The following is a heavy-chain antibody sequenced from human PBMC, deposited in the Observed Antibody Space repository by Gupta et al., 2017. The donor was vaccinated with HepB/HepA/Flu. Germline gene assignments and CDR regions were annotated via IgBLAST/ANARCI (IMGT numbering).Heavy chain of an antibody. D-gene: IGHD3-10*01. Sequence: EVQLVESGGGLVQPGGSLRLSCAASGFTFSSYWMHWVRQAPGKGLVWVSRINSDGSSTSNGDSVKGRFTISRDNAKNTLYLQMNSLRAEDTAVYYCAREYYYGSGSYPSAFDYWGQGTLVTGSS. CDR2: INSDGSST. CDR3: AREYYYGSGSYPSAFDY. CDR1: GFTFSSYW. V-gene: IGHV3-74*01. J-gene: IGHJ4*02.